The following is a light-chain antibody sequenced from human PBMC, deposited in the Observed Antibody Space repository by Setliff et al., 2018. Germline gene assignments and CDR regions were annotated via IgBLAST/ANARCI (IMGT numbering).Light chain of an antibody. CDR1: SSNIGSKY. V-gene: IGLV1-47*01. Sequence: QSVLTQPPSASGTPGQRVTISCSGSSSNIGSKYVYWYQQLPGTAPKLLIYRNNQRPSGVPDRFSGSKSGTSASLAISGLRSEDGADYYCATWDDSLSAYVFGTGTKVTVL. CDR3: ATWDDSLSAYV. J-gene: IGLJ1*01. CDR2: RNN.